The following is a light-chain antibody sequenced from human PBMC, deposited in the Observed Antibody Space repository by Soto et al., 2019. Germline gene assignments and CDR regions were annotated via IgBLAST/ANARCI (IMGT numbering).Light chain of an antibody. CDR3: QQYGSSPPMLP. CDR1: QSVSSSY. Sequence: ESVLTQSPAAPSLSQGERATVSCRASQSVSSSYLAWYQQKPRQAPTLLSYGASSRSALSPERFSGSGSGKDFPLSIRRLEPEDYVVYFCQQYGSSPPMLPFGGGTKVDIK. J-gene: IGKJ4*01. V-gene: IGKV3-20*01. CDR2: GAS.